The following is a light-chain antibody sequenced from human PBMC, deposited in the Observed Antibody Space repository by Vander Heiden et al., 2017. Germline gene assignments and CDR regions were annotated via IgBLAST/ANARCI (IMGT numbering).Light chain of an antibody. CDR1: KLGYKY. Sequence: SSELTQPPSVSVSPGQTASITCSGDKLGYKYTSWYQQKAGQSPGWVIYQDTKRPSGIPERFSGSNSGDKATLTISGTQAMDEADYYCQAWESITQGVGGGGTKLTV. V-gene: IGLV3-1*01. CDR3: QAWESITQGV. CDR2: QDT. J-gene: IGLJ3*02.